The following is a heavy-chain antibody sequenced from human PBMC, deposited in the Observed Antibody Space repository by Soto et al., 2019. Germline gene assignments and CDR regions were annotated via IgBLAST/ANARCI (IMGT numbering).Heavy chain of an antibody. D-gene: IGHD2-2*01. Sequence: GGSLRLSCAASGFSFSSYWMTWVRQAPGKGLEWVANINLDGSEKYYVDSVKGRFTISRDNAENSLYLKMNSLRGEDTAIYYCARLRYVDYWGQGTLVTVSS. J-gene: IGHJ4*02. CDR2: INLDGSEK. CDR1: GFSFSSYW. CDR3: ARLRYVDY. V-gene: IGHV3-7*01.